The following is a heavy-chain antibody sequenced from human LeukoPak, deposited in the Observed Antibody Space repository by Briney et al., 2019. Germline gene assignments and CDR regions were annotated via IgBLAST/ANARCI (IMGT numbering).Heavy chain of an antibody. CDR1: GGSFSGYY. Sequence: SETLSLTCAVYGGSFSGYYWSWIRQPPGKGLEWIGEINHSGSTNHNPSLKSRVTISVDTSKNQFSLKLSSVTAADTAVYYCARGFSYYYYGMDVWGQGTTVTVSS. CDR2: INHSGST. CDR3: ARGFSYYYYGMDV. J-gene: IGHJ6*02. V-gene: IGHV4-34*01.